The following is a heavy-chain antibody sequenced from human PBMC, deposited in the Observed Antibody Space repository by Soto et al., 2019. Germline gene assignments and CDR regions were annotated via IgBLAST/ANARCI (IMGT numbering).Heavy chain of an antibody. V-gene: IGHV5-51*01. CDR3: ARGYFDSGHGYDL. CDR1: GHLFNNHW. CDR2: IFTRDSET. D-gene: IGHD3-10*01. J-gene: IGHJ5*02. Sequence: PGESLKISCKCPGHLFNNHWIGWVRQTPGKGLEWMGLIFTRDSETKTSPSFQGHVSFSVDNSINTVYLQWTSLKTTDTGIYFCARGYFDSGHGYDLWGQGTLVT.